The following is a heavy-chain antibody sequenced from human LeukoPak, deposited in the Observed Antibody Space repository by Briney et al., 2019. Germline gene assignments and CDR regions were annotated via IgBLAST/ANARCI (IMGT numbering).Heavy chain of an antibody. J-gene: IGHJ4*02. V-gene: IGHV3-21*01. CDR2: ITSSSSSI. CDR3: ARSYSSSRGTFDY. CDR1: DFTSRSNS. D-gene: IGHD6-6*01. Sequence: GGPRRPSVAASDFTSRSNSRNWAPKAPGKGLEWVSSITSSSSSIYYADSVKGRFTISRENAKNSLYLQMNSLRAEDTAVYYCARSYSSSRGTFDYWGQGTLVTVSS.